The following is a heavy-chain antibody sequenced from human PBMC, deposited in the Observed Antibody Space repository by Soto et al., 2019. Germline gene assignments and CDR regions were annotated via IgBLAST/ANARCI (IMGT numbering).Heavy chain of an antibody. CDR2: IIPIFGTA. D-gene: IGHD6-19*01. J-gene: IGHJ4*02. CDR3: ARVARYSSGWYQGDRFDY. Sequence: QVQLVQSGAEVKKPGSSVKVSCKASGGTFSSYAISWVRQAPGQGLEWMGGIIPIFGTANYAQKFQGRVTITADESTSTAYMELSSLRSEDTAVYYCARVARYSSGWYQGDRFDYWGQGTLVTVSS. CDR1: GGTFSSYA. V-gene: IGHV1-69*01.